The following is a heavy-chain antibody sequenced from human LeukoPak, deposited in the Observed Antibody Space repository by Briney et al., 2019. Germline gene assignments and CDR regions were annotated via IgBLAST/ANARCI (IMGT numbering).Heavy chain of an antibody. V-gene: IGHV3-74*01. J-gene: IGHJ6*03. CDR3: ARAGKYQRYYYYMDV. Sequence: GGSLRLSCAASGFTFSSYWMHWVRQAPGKGLVWVSRINSDGSSTSYADSVKGRFTISRDNAKNTLYLRMNSLRAEDTAVYYCARAGKYQRYYYYMDVWGKGTTVTVSS. D-gene: IGHD2-2*01. CDR2: INSDGSST. CDR1: GFTFSSYW.